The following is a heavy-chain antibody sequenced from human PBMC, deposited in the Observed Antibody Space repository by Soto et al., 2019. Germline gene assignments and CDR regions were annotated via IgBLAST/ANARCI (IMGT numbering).Heavy chain of an antibody. Sequence: XATLWRTCTVSGGPINNYCWNWVTQTPGKGLEWIGYIYYTGSTHYNPSLKSRVTMSVDTSKNQFSLRLTSVTAADTAVYFCAREGILLLGAFDICGQGTVVTVSS. CDR3: AREGILLLGAFDI. CDR1: GGPINNYC. D-gene: IGHD3-9*01. CDR2: IYYTGST. V-gene: IGHV4-59*01. J-gene: IGHJ3*02.